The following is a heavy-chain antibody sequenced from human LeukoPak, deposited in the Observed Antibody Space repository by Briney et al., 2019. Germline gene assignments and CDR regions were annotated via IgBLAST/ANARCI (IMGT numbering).Heavy chain of an antibody. CDR3: AKWFSYYYYYGMDV. CDR2: ISGSGAST. D-gene: IGHD3-10*01. Sequence: GGSLRLSCAASGFTFNSYAMSWVRQAPGKGLEWVSAISGSGASTYYADSVKGRFTMSRDNSKDTLYVQTNSLRVDDTAVYYCAKWFSYYYYYGMDVWGQGTTVTV. J-gene: IGHJ6*02. CDR1: GFTFNSYA. V-gene: IGHV3-23*01.